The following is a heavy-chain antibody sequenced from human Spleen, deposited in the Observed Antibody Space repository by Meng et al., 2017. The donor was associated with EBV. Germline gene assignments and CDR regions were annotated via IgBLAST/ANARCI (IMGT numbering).Heavy chain of an antibody. CDR2: IWYDGSTK. Sequence: QVQLVESGGGVVQPGRSLRLSCAASGFTFSSYAMHWVRQAPGEGLEWVAVIWYDGSTKYYADSVKGRFTISRDNAKNSLYLQMDSLRDDDTAMYYCAREALATGDYWGQGTLVTVSS. CDR3: AREALATGDY. V-gene: IGHV3-33*01. CDR1: GFTFSSYA. D-gene: IGHD5-12*01. J-gene: IGHJ4*02.